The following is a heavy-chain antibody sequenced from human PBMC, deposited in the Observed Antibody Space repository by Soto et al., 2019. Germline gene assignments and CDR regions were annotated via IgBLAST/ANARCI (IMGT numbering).Heavy chain of an antibody. J-gene: IGHJ4*02. Sequence: GASVKVSCKASGGTFSSYAMSWVLQAPGQGLEWMGGIIPIFGTANYAQKFQGRVTITADESTSTAYMELSSLRSEDTAVYYCARASIAARPPRKYFDYWGQGTLVTVSS. CDR3: ARASIAARPPRKYFDY. CDR2: IIPIFGTA. D-gene: IGHD6-6*01. V-gene: IGHV1-69*13. CDR1: GGTFSSYA.